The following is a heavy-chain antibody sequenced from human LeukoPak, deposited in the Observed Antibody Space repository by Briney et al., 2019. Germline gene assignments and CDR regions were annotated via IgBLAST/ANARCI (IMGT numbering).Heavy chain of an antibody. CDR2: ISSSSYI. J-gene: IGHJ4*02. CDR1: GFTFSSYS. V-gene: IGHV3-21*01. CDR3: AREGRVIPYYFDY. Sequence: PGGSLRLSCAASGFTFSSYSMNWVRQAPGKGLEWVSSISSSSYIYYADSVKGRFTISRDNAKNSLYLQMNSLRAEDTAVYYCAREGRVIPYYFDYWGQGTLVTVSS. D-gene: IGHD3-16*02.